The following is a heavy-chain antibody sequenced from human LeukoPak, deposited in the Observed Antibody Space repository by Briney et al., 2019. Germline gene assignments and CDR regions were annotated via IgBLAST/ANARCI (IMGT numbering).Heavy chain of an antibody. J-gene: IGHJ4*02. Sequence: KASETLSLTCAVYGGSFSGYYWSWIRQPPGKGLEWIGEINHSGSTNYNPSLKSRVTISVGTSKNQFSLKLSSVTAADTAVYYCAREGEVGGSGSYQYYFDYWGQGTLVTVSS. CDR1: GGSFSGYY. CDR3: AREGEVGGSGSYQYYFDY. CDR2: INHSGST. D-gene: IGHD3-10*01. V-gene: IGHV4-34*01.